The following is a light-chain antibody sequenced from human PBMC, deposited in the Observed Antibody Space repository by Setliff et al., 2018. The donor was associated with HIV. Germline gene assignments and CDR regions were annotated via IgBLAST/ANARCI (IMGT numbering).Light chain of an antibody. CDR2: AVN. J-gene: IGLJ1*01. CDR3: SSYAGGDIYV. Sequence: QSVLPQPPSASGSLGQSVTISCTGTRSDVGGYNYVSWYQIQPGKAPRLIIYAVNKRPSWVSNRFSASKSGNAAYLTVSGLQAEDEADYYCSSYAGGDIYVFGSGTKVTVL. CDR1: RSDVGGYNY. V-gene: IGLV2-8*01.